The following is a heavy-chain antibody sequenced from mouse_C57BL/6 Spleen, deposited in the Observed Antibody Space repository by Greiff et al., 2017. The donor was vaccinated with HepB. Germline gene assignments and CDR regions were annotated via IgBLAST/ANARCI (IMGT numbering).Heavy chain of an antibody. J-gene: IGHJ2*01. CDR3: ARDGYYDYFDY. D-gene: IGHD2-3*01. Sequence: EVMLVESGGGLVKPGGSLKLSCAASGFTFSDYGMHWVRQAPEKGLEWVAYISSGSSTIYYADTVKGRFTISRDNAKNTLFLQMTSLRSEDTAMYYCARDGYYDYFDYRGQGTTLTVSS. CDR2: ISSGSSTI. CDR1: GFTFSDYG. V-gene: IGHV5-17*01.